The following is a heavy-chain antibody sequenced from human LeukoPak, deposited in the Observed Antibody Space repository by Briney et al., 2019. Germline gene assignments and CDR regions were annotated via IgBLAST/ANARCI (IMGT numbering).Heavy chain of an antibody. V-gene: IGHV3-23*01. CDR1: GFTFSTYA. CDR2: ISGSGGST. D-gene: IGHD3-10*01. CDR3: AKLGGSGSYV. Sequence: GGSLRLSCAASGFTFSTYAMSWVRQAPGRGLEWVSAISGSGGSTYYADSVKGRFTISRDNSKNTLYLQMNSLRAEDTAVYHCAKLGGSGSYVWGQGTLVTVSS. J-gene: IGHJ4*02.